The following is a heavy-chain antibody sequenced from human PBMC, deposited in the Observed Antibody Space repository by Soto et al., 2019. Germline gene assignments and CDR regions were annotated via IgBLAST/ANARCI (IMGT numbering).Heavy chain of an antibody. CDR3: ARDPLSSFAMDV. CDR2: INAGNGNT. J-gene: IGHJ6*02. Sequence: ASVKVSCKASGYTFTSYAMHWVRQAPGQRLGWMGWINAGNGNTKYSQKFQGRLTISADDSTSTAYMELTSLESDDTAVYYCARDPLSSFAMDVWGQGTTVTVSS. D-gene: IGHD3-10*02. V-gene: IGHV1-3*01. CDR1: GYTFTSYA.